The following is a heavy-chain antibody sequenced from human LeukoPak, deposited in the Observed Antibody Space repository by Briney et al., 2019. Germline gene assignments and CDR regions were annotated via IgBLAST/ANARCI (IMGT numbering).Heavy chain of an antibody. CDR2: ISSSGLTI. CDR1: GFTFSDYY. CDR3: ARGGNHGDYWYFDL. D-gene: IGHD4-17*01. Sequence: GGSPRLSCAASGFTFSDYYMIWIRQAPGKGLECVSYISSSGLTIYYADSVKGRFTISRDNAKNSLDLQMNSLRAEDTAVYYCARGGNHGDYWYFDLWGRGTLVTVSS. J-gene: IGHJ2*01. V-gene: IGHV3-11*04.